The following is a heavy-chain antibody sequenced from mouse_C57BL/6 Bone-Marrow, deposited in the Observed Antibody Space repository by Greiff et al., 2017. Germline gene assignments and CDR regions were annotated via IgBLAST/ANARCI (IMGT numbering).Heavy chain of an antibody. J-gene: IGHJ2*01. CDR1: GYTFTSYW. Sequence: VKLMESGAELVKPGASVKLSCKASGYTFTSYWMHWVKQRPGRGLEWIGRIDPNSGGTKYNEKFKSKATLTVDKPSSTAYMQLSSLTSEDSAVYYCARSDTTVVAPDYWGQGTTLTVSS. V-gene: IGHV1-72*01. D-gene: IGHD1-1*01. CDR3: ARSDTTVVAPDY. CDR2: IDPNSGGT.